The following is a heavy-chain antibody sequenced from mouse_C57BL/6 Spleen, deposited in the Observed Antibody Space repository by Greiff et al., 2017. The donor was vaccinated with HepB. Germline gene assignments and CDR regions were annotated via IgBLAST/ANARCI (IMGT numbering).Heavy chain of an antibody. D-gene: IGHD2-3*01. CDR2: INPNNGGT. CDR3: GGGYYEYFDV. J-gene: IGHJ1*03. CDR1: GYTFTDYY. Sequence: VQLQQSGPELVKPGASVKISCKASGYTFTDYYMNWVKQSHGKSLEWIGDINPNNGGTSYNQKFKGKATLTVDKSSSTAYMELRSLTSEDSAVYYCGGGYYEYFDVWGTGTTVTVSS. V-gene: IGHV1-26*01.